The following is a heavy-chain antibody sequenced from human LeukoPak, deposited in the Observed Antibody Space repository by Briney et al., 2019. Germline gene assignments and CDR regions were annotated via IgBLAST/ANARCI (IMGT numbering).Heavy chain of an antibody. CDR2: IRGRDDST. J-gene: IGHJ4*02. CDR1: GFTVTNYA. V-gene: IGHV3-23*01. Sequence: GASLRLSCAASGFTVTNYAMYWVRQAPGKGLEWVSAIRGRDDSTYYADSVKGRFTISGDTSKNTLFLQMNSLRAEDTAVYYCAKWGDYDILTGYYDPDYWGQGTLVTVSS. CDR3: AKWGDYDILTGYYDPDY. D-gene: IGHD3-9*01.